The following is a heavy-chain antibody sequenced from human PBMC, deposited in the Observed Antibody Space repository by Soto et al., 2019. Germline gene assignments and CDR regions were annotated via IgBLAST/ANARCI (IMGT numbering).Heavy chain of an antibody. Sequence: PGGSPRLSCAASGFTFSSYAMSWVRQAPGKGLEWVSAISGSGGSTYYADSVKGRFTISRDNSKNTLYLQMNSLRAEDTAVYYWANGLGYYDSSGYKGGDYWGQGTLVTVSS. D-gene: IGHD3-22*01. CDR1: GFTFSSYA. CDR3: ANGLGYYDSSGYKGGDY. CDR2: ISGSGGST. J-gene: IGHJ4*02. V-gene: IGHV3-23*01.